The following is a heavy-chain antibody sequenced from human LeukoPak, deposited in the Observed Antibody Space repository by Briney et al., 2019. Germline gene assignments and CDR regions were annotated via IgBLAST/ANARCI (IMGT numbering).Heavy chain of an antibody. CDR2: INPNSGGT. CDR1: GYTFTGYY. V-gene: IGHV1-2*02. J-gene: IGHJ4*02. D-gene: IGHD2-15*01. Sequence: ASVKVSCKASGYTFTGYYMHWVRQAPGQGLEWMGWINPNSGGTNYAQKFQGRVTMTRDTSISTAYTELSRLRSDDTAVYYCARVAYCSGGSCYSAADLYYFDYWGQGTLVTVSS. CDR3: ARVAYCSGGSCYSAADLYYFDY.